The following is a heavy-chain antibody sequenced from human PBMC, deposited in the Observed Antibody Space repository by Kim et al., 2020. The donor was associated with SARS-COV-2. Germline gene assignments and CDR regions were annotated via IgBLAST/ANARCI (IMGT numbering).Heavy chain of an antibody. Sequence: GGSLRLSCAASGFTFSTYWMYWVRQAPGKGLVWVSRINSDGSRTNYADSVKGRFTISRDNAKNTLHLQMNSLRAEDTAVYYCARPSRTSCTCYYIDVWGKTTTVSVPS. CDR1: GFTFSTYW. CDR3: ARPSRTSCTCYYIDV. CDR2: INSDGSRT. V-gene: IGHV3-74*01. D-gene: IGHD2-2*01. J-gene: IGHJ6*03.